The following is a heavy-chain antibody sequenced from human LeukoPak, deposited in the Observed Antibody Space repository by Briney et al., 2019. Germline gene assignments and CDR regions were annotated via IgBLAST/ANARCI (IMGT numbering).Heavy chain of an antibody. CDR3: AKDSDIVASRFDY. D-gene: IGHD2-15*01. V-gene: IGHV3-9*01. J-gene: IGHJ4*02. CDR1: GFTFDDYA. CDR2: ISWNSGSI. Sequence: PGGSLRLSCAASGFTFDDYAMHWVRQAPGKGLEWVSGISWNSGSIGYADSVKGRFTISRDNAKNSLYLQMNSLRAEDTALYYCAKDSDIVASRFDYWGQGTLVTVSS.